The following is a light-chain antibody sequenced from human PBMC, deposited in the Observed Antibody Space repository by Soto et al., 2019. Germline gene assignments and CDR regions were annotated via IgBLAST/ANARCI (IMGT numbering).Light chain of an antibody. J-gene: IGLJ1*01. V-gene: IGLV2-14*01. CDR3: SSHTTTALYV. Sequence: QLVLTQPASVSASPGQSITISCTGSSSDIGGHNYVSWYQQHPAKAPKLIIYEVTFRPAGVSYRFSASKSGNTAYLTISGLQAEDEADYYCSSHTTTALYVFGTGTKVTVL. CDR1: SSDIGGHNY. CDR2: EVT.